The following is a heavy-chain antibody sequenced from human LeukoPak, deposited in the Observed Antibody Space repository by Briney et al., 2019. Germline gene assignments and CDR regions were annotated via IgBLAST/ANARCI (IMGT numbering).Heavy chain of an antibody. CDR1: GYTFSIYG. J-gene: IGHJ1*01. CDR2: SSPYNGKT. Sequence: GASVKVSCKASGYTFSIYGISWVRQAPGQGLEWMGWSSPYNGKTNYAQKLQGRVTMTTDTSTSTAYMELRSLRSDDTAMYYCARGLLTFGGVIGGPQALEYFQHWGQGTLVTVSS. D-gene: IGHD3-16*02. V-gene: IGHV1-18*01. CDR3: ARGLLTFGGVIGGPQALEYFQH.